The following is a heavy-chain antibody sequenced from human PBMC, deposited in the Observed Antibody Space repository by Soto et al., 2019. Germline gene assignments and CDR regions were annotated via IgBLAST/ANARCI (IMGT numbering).Heavy chain of an antibody. CDR3: ARGRGAAAGTRDWFDP. J-gene: IGHJ5*02. Sequence: EVQLVQSGAEVKKPGESLRISCKGSGYSFTSYWISWVRQMPGKGLEWMGRIDPSDSYTNYSPSFQGHVTISADKSISTAYLQWSSLKASDTAMYYCARGRGAAAGTRDWFDPWGQGTLVTVSS. CDR1: GYSFTSYW. V-gene: IGHV5-10-1*03. D-gene: IGHD6-13*01. CDR2: IDPSDSYT.